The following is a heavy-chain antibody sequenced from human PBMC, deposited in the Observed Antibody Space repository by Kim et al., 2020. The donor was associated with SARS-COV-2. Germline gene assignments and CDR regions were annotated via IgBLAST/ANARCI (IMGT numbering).Heavy chain of an antibody. CDR2: INHSGST. J-gene: IGHJ5*02. V-gene: IGHV4-34*01. D-gene: IGHD3-3*01. CDR3: ARVVPYYDFWSGYQLAWFDP. Sequence: SETLSLTCAVYGGSFSGYYWSWIRQPPGKGLEWIGEINHSGSTNYNPSLKSRVTISVDTSKNQFSLKLSSVTAADTAVYYCARVVPYYDFWSGYQLAWFDPWGQGTLAT. CDR1: GGSFSGYY.